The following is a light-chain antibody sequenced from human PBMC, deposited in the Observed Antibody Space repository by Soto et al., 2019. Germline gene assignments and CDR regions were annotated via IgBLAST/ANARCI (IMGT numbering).Light chain of an antibody. CDR2: GAS. V-gene: IGKV3-20*01. CDR1: QSVSSN. J-gene: IGKJ1*01. CDR3: QQYGSSPRT. Sequence: EIVMTQSAATLSVSLGERATLSCRASQSVSSNLAWYQQKPGQAPRLLIYGASSRATGIPDRFTGSGSGTDFTLTISRLEPEDFAVYYCQQYGSSPRTFGQGTKVDI.